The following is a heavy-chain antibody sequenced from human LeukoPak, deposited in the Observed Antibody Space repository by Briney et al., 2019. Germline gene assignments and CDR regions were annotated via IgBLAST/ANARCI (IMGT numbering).Heavy chain of an antibody. Sequence: GASVKVSCKASGYTFTSYDINWVRQATAQGLEWMGWMNPNSGNTGYAQKFQGRVTMTRNTAISTAYMELSSLRSEDTAVYYCAIEAGVVVPAATNWFDPWGQGTLVTVSS. D-gene: IGHD2-2*01. CDR1: GYTFTSYD. CDR3: AIEAGVVVPAATNWFDP. V-gene: IGHV1-8*01. CDR2: MNPNSGNT. J-gene: IGHJ5*02.